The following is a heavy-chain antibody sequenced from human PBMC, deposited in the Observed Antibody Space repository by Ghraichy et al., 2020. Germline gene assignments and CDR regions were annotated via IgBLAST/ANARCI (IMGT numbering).Heavy chain of an antibody. Sequence: SETLSLTCTVSGGSISSSNYYWGWIRQPPGKGLEWIGSIYYRGSTYYNPSLKSRVTISVDTSKNQFSLKLTSVTAADTAVYYCARVQYYNFGMDVWGQGTTVTVS. CDR1: GGSISSSNYY. CDR3: ARVQYYNFGMDV. V-gene: IGHV4-39*01. CDR2: IYYRGST. J-gene: IGHJ6*02.